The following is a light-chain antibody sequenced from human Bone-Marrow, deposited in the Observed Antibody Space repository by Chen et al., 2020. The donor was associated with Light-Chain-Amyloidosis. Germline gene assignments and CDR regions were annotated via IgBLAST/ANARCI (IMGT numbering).Light chain of an antibody. CDR1: QSVRSYY. V-gene: IGKV3-20*01. CDR3: QQYASSPLT. J-gene: IGKJ4*01. CDR2: ATS. Sequence: EIVLTQSPGTLSLSPGERVTLSCGASQSVRSYYLAWYQQKAGQAPRPLIYATSTRATGIPDRFSGSGSGTDFNLTINRLEPEDFAVYFCQQYASSPLTFGGGTRVEVK.